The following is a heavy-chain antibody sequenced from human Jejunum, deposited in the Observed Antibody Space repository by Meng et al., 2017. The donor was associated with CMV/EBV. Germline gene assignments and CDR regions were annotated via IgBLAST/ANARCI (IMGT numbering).Heavy chain of an antibody. CDR3: AGDRGQADY. Sequence: TCTVAGGSISSSGYYWGWLRQPPGKGLEWIGNMCYSGGTYYNPSLQSRVTISLDTSKNQFSLKLSSVTAAGTAVYCCAGDRGQADYWGQGTLVTVSS. V-gene: IGHV4-39*01. CDR2: MCYSGGT. CDR1: GGSISSSGYY. D-gene: IGHD3-10*01. J-gene: IGHJ4*02.